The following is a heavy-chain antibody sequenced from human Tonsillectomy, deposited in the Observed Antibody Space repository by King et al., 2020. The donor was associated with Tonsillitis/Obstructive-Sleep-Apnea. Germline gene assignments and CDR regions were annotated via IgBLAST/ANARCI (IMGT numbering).Heavy chain of an antibody. Sequence: QLVQSGGGVVQPGRSLRISCAASGFTFSSYAMHWVRQAPGKGLEWVAVISYDGSNKYYADSVKGRFTISRDNSKNTLYLQMNSLRAEDTAVYYCAIYPPLQSMLEDMWGQGTMVTVSS. J-gene: IGHJ3*02. V-gene: IGHV3-30*01. D-gene: IGHD2-2*02. CDR1: GFTFSSYA. CDR3: AIYPPLQSMLEDM. CDR2: ISYDGSNK.